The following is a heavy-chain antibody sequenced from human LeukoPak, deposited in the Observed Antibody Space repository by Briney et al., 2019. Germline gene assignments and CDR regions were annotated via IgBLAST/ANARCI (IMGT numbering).Heavy chain of an antibody. CDR2: ISGSGGST. Sequence: GGSLRLSCAASGFTFSSYAMSWVRQAPGKGLEWVSAISGSGGSTYYADSVKGRFTISRDNSKNTLYLQMNSLRAEDTAVYYCAKDQGYSSSWAIRDYFDYWGQGTLVTVSS. J-gene: IGHJ4*02. D-gene: IGHD6-13*01. V-gene: IGHV3-23*01. CDR3: AKDQGYSSSWAIRDYFDY. CDR1: GFTFSSYA.